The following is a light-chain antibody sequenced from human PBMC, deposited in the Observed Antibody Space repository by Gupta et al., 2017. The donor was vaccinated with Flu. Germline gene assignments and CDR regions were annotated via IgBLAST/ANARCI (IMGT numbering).Light chain of an antibody. Sequence: QSALTQPRSVSGSPGQSVTISCTGTSSDVGGYNYVSWYQQPPGKAPKLMIYDVSKRPSGVPDRFSGSKSGNTASLTISGPQAEDEADYYCCAYAGSYTNVFGTGTKVTVL. CDR3: CAYAGSYTNV. CDR2: DVS. J-gene: IGLJ1*01. V-gene: IGLV2-11*01. CDR1: SSDVGGYNY.